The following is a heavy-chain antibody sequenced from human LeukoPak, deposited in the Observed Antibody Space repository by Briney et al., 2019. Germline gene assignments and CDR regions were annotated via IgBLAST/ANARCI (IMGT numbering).Heavy chain of an antibody. Sequence: PGRSLRLSCAASGFTFSSYGMHWVRQAPGKGLEWVAVISYDGSNKYYADSVKGRFTISRDNSKNTPYLQMNSLRAEDTAVYYCAKDPLDYWGQGTLVTVSS. CDR3: AKDPLDY. J-gene: IGHJ4*02. V-gene: IGHV3-30*18. CDR1: GFTFSSYG. CDR2: ISYDGSNK.